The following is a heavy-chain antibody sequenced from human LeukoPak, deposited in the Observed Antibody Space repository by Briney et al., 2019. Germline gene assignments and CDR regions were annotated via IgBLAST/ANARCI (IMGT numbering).Heavy chain of an antibody. CDR3: AKRYGSGSYYYYYYYMDV. D-gene: IGHD3-10*01. CDR1: GFTFSSYE. V-gene: IGHV3-48*03. CDR2: ISSSGSTI. Sequence: PGGSLRLSCAASGFTFSSYEMNWVRQAPGKGLEWVSYISSSGSTIYYADSVKGRFTISRDNSKNKLYLQMNSLRAEDTAVYYCAKRYGSGSYYYYYYYMDVWGKGTTVTISS. J-gene: IGHJ6*03.